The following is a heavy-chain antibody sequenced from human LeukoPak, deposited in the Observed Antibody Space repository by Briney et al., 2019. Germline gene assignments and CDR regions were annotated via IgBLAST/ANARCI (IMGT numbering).Heavy chain of an antibody. CDR3: TRGGTTFDY. CDR2: IDTDGSST. D-gene: IGHD1-1*01. J-gene: IGHJ4*02. V-gene: IGHV3-74*01. CDR1: GFSFRSYW. Sequence: GGSLRLSCAASGFSFRSYWMHWVRLPPGKGLVWVSRIDTDGSSTAYADSVKGRFTISRDNAKNTLYLQMYSLRAEDTAIYYRTRGGTTFDYWGQGTLVTVSS.